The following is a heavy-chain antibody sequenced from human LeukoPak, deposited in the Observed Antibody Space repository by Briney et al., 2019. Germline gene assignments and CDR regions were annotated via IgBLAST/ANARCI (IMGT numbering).Heavy chain of an antibody. J-gene: IGHJ4*02. CDR2: ISYDGSNK. CDR3: AGGEVRYYFDY. D-gene: IGHD1-26*01. Sequence: GGSLRLSCAASGFTFSSYAMHWVRQAPGKGLEWVAVISYDGSNKYYADSVKGRFTISRDNSKNTLYLQMNSLRAEDTAVYYCAGGEVRYYFDYWGQGTLVTVSS. CDR1: GFTFSSYA. V-gene: IGHV3-30*04.